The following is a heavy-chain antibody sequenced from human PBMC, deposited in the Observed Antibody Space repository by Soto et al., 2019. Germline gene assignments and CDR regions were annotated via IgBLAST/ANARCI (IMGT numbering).Heavy chain of an antibody. CDR2: IYPGDSDT. D-gene: IGHD1-26*01. J-gene: IGHJ3*02. CDR3: AAGRFKGATTRNAFDI. Sequence: PGESLKISCKGSGYSFTSYWVGWVRQMPGKGLEWMGIIYPGDSDTRYSPSFQGQVTISADKSISTAYLQWSSLKATDTAMYYCAAGRFKGATTRNAFDIWGQGTMVT. CDR1: GYSFTSYW. V-gene: IGHV5-51*01.